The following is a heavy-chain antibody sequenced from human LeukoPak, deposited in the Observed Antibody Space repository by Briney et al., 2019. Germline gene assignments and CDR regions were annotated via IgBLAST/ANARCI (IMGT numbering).Heavy chain of an antibody. V-gene: IGHV1-46*01. CDR1: GYTFTSYY. Sequence: GASVKVSCKASGYTFTSYYMHWVRQAPGQGLEWMGIINPSGGSTSYAQKFEGRVTMTRDMSTSTVYMELSSLRSEDTAVYYCARTVGATANFDYWGQGTLVTVSS. CDR2: INPSGGST. D-gene: IGHD1-26*01. CDR3: ARTVGATANFDY. J-gene: IGHJ4*02.